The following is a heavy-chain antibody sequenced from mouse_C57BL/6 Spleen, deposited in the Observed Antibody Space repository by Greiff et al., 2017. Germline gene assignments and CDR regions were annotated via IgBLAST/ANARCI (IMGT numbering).Heavy chain of an antibody. CDR3: ARDYYGSSSWYWYFDV. V-gene: IGHV1-52*01. CDR1: GYTFTSYW. D-gene: IGHD1-1*01. J-gene: IGHJ1*03. Sequence: VQLQQPGAELVRPGSSVKLSCKASGYTFTSYWMHWVKQRPIQGLEWIGNIDPSDSETHYNQKFKDKATLTVDKSSSTAYMQLSSLTSEDSAVYDCARDYYGSSSWYWYFDVWGTGTTVTVSS. CDR2: IDPSDSET.